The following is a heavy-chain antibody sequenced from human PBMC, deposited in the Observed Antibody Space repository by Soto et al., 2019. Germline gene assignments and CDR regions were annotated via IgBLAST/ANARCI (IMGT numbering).Heavy chain of an antibody. CDR1: GDSVSNNSVA. CDR2: TYYRSKWHY. J-gene: IGHJ4*02. D-gene: IGHD3-10*01. V-gene: IGHV6-1*01. CDR3: ARTLRGRGVKYFDD. Sequence: SQTLSLTCVISGDSVSNNSVAWNWVRQSPSRGLEWLGRTYYRSKWHYDYAPSVRSRITINPDTSKNHFSLQLNSVSPEDAAVYYCARTLRGRGVKYFDDWGQGTLVTAPQ.